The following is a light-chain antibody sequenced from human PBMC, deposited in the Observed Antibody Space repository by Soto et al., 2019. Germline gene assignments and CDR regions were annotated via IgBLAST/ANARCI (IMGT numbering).Light chain of an antibody. Sequence: DIVLTQSPATLSLSPGERATLSCRASQSVSSYLVWFQQKPGQAPRLLIYDASTRATGIPARFSGCGSGTDFTLTISSLEPEDFAVYYCQQRSNWPLTFGPGTKVISN. CDR3: QQRSNWPLT. CDR1: QSVSSY. J-gene: IGKJ3*01. CDR2: DAS. V-gene: IGKV3-11*01.